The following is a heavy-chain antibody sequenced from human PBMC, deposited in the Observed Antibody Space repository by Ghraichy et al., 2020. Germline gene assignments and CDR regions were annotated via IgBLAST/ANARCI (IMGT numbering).Heavy chain of an antibody. Sequence: GGSPRLSCAASGFTFNNAWMSWVRQAPGKGLEWVGRIKSKTDGGTTDYAAPVKGRFTISRDDSRKMLFLQMNSLKTEDTAVYYCNTYGRRGNSIDYWGQGILVTVSS. D-gene: IGHD3-10*01. CDR3: NTYGRRGNSIDY. CDR1: GFTFNNAW. V-gene: IGHV3-15*01. CDR2: IKSKTDGGTT. J-gene: IGHJ4*02.